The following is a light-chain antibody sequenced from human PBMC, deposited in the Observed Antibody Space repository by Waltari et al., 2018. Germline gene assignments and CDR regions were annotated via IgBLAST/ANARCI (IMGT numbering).Light chain of an antibody. CDR2: NSF. J-gene: IGLJ3*02. CDR3: QSYDNRLYGTRV. Sequence: QSVLTQPPSVSGAPGHRVTISCTGSSPNIGAGYELPWYQRLPGAAPKLLIYNSFNRPSGVPDRFSGSKSGMSASLAITGLQAEDEADYYCQSYDNRLYGTRVFGGGTKLTVL. V-gene: IGLV1-40*01. CDR1: SPNIGAGYE.